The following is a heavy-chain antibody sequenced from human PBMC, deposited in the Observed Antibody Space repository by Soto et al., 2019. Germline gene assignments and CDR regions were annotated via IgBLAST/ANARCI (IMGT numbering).Heavy chain of an antibody. D-gene: IGHD6-13*01. CDR2: ISSSGTTI. Sequence: GALRLAAVASECTFISYEMNWVRQAPGKGLEWVSYISSSGTTIYYTDSVKGRFTISRDNAKKSLYLQRNSLRAEDTAVYYCVRFGGAAAGPGDYWGQGTLV. V-gene: IGHV3-48*03. CDR3: VRFGGAAAGPGDY. CDR1: ECTFISYE. J-gene: IGHJ4*02.